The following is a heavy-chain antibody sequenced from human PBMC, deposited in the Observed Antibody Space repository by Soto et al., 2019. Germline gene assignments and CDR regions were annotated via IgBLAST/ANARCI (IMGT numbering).Heavy chain of an antibody. Sequence: SETLSLTCAVYGGSFSGYYWSWIRQPPGKGLEWIGEINHSGSTNYNPSLKSRVTISVDTSKNQFSLKLSSVTAADTAVYYCARAYCSGGSCLWARPYYFDYWGQGTLVTVSS. CDR2: INHSGST. J-gene: IGHJ4*02. V-gene: IGHV4-34*01. CDR3: ARAYCSGGSCLWARPYYFDY. D-gene: IGHD2-15*01. CDR1: GGSFSGYY.